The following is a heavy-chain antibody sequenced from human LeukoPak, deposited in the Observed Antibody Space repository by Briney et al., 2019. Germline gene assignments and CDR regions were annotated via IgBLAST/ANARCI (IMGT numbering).Heavy chain of an antibody. J-gene: IGHJ5*02. CDR3: ARSGGSGSYYKWFDP. D-gene: IGHD3-10*01. V-gene: IGHV3-30-3*01. CDR2: VSYDGSNK. Sequence: GGSLRLSCAASGFTFSTYAMHWVRQAPGKGLEWVAFVSYDGSNKYYADSVKGRFTISRDNPKNTLNLQMNSLRAEDTAVYYCARSGGSGSYYKWFDPWGQGTLVTVSS. CDR1: GFTFSTYA.